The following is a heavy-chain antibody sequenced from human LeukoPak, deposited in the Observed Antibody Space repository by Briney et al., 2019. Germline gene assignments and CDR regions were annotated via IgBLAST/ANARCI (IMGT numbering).Heavy chain of an antibody. D-gene: IGHD2-21*02. V-gene: IGHV4-38-2*02. CDR3: ARAGHEVTAMENWFDP. Sequence: SETLSLTCTVSGYSISSGYYWGWIRQPPGKGLEWIGSIYHSGSTYYNPSLKSRVTISVDTSKNQFSLKLSSVTAADTAVYYCARAGHEVTAMENWFDPWGQGTLVTVSS. J-gene: IGHJ5*02. CDR2: IYHSGST. CDR1: GYSISSGYY.